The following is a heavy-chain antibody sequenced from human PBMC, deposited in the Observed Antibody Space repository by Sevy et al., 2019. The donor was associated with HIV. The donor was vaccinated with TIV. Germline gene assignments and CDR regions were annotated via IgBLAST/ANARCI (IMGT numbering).Heavy chain of an antibody. V-gene: IGHV3-30*18. D-gene: IGHD1-26*01. CDR3: AKNRPPGGSYFSRHGMYV. Sequence: QLGGSLRLSCTASGFTFSTYDIHWVRQAPGKGLEWVAIISYDGNYRYYSDSVRGRFSMSRDNSKNTAYLQMSGLSVEDTAVYYCAKNRPPGGSYFSRHGMYVWGRGTTVTVSS. CDR1: GFTFSTYD. CDR2: ISYDGNYR. J-gene: IGHJ6*02.